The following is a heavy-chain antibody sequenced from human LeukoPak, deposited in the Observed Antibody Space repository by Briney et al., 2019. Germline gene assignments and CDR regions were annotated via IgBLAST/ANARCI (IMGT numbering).Heavy chain of an antibody. V-gene: IGHV4-59*01. J-gene: IGHJ3*02. D-gene: IGHD2-8*01. CDR3: TRSTNLEAFDI. CDR2: IYYSGST. CDR1: GFTFSSYA. Sequence: GSLRLSCAASGFTFSSYAMSWIRQPPGKGLEWIGYIYYSGSTSYNPSLKSRVTISVDTFKNQCSLKLNSVTTADTAVYYCTRSTNLEAFDIWGQGTMVTVSS.